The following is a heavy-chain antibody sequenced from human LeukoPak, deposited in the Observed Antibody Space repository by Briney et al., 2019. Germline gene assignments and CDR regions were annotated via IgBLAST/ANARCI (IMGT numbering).Heavy chain of an antibody. V-gene: IGHV1-18*01. CDR3: ARDPQWLVLGESYFDY. Sequence: GASVKVSCKASGYTFTSYGISWVRQAPGQGLEWMGWISAYNGNTNYAQKLQGRVTMTTDTSTSTAYMELRSLRSDDTAVYYCARDPQWLVLGESYFDYWGQGTLVTVSS. D-gene: IGHD6-19*01. CDR1: GYTFTSYG. J-gene: IGHJ4*02. CDR2: ISAYNGNT.